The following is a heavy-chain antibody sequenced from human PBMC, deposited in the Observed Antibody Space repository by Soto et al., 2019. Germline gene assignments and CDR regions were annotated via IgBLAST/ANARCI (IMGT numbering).Heavy chain of an antibody. D-gene: IGHD5-12*01. CDR2: ISSSSSPV. J-gene: IGHJ3*02. CDR1: GFTFNSYS. CDR3: ARWRYSGYNNAFDI. V-gene: IGHV3-48*02. Sequence: GGSLRLSCAASGFTFNSYSMNWVRQAPGKGLEWISYISSSSSPVYADSVKGRFTISRDNAKNSLYLQMNSLRDEDTALYYCARWRYSGYNNAFDIWGQGTMVTVSS.